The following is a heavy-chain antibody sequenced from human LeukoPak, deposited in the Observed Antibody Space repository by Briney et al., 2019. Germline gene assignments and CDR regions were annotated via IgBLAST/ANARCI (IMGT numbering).Heavy chain of an antibody. Sequence: GGSLRLSCAASGFTFSSYAMSWVRQAPGKGLEWVSAISGSGGSTYYADSVKGRFTISRDNSKNTLYLQMNSLRAEDTAVYYCATMPWYYDYVWGSYRYSVDYWGQGTLVTVFS. D-gene: IGHD3-16*02. V-gene: IGHV3-23*01. J-gene: IGHJ4*02. CDR1: GFTFSSYA. CDR3: ATMPWYYDYVWGSYRYSVDY. CDR2: ISGSGGST.